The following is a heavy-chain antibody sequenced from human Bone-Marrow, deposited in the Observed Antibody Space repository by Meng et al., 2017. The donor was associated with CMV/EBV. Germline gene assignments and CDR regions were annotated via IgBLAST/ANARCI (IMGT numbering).Heavy chain of an antibody. J-gene: IGHJ5*02. CDR2: IYPDDSDT. CDR3: ARPAVAGKLAGFDP. V-gene: IGHV5-51*01. CDR1: GYSFTNYW. D-gene: IGHD6-19*01. Sequence: GESLKISCKGSGYSFTNYWIAWVRQMPGKGLEWMGIIYPDDSDTRYSPSFQGQVTISADKSISTAHLQWSSLKASDTAMYYCARPAVAGKLAGFDPWGQGTLVTVSS.